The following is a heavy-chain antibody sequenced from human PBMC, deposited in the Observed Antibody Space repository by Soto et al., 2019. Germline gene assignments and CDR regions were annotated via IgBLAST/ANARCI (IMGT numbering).Heavy chain of an antibody. CDR1: GGSISSSSYY. CDR3: ARRIIAEAGSCWFDP. D-gene: IGHD6-13*01. J-gene: IGHJ5*02. V-gene: IGHV4-39*01. Sequence: SSETLSLTCSVSGGSISSSSYYWGWIRQPPGKGLEWIGSIYYSGIAYYNLSLKSRVTISIDTSKNQFSLKLNSVTAADTAVYYCARRIIAEAGSCWFDPWGQGALVTVSS. CDR2: IYYSGIA.